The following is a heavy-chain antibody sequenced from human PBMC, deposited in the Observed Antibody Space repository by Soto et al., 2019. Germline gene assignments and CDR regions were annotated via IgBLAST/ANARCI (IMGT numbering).Heavy chain of an antibody. V-gene: IGHV1-2*02. CDR2: INPNSGGT. CDR3: AKKVAGHYYYYGMGV. J-gene: IGHJ6*02. CDR1: GYTFTGYY. D-gene: IGHD6-19*01. Sequence: GASVKVSCKASGYTFTGYYMHWVRQAPGQGLEWMGWINPNSGGTNYAQKFQGRFTISRDNSKNTVYLEMNSLRAEDTAIYYCAKKVAGHYYYYGMGVWGPGTTVTVSS.